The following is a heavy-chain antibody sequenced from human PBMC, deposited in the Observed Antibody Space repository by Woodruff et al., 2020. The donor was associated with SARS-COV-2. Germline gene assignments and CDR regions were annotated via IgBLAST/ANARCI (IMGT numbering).Heavy chain of an antibody. CDR3: ARHTSPFLTVWGYWFDP. J-gene: IGHJ5*02. CDR1: GGSISSSSYY. D-gene: IGHD4-17*01. V-gene: IGHV4-39*01. CDR2: IYYSGST. Sequence: GGSISSSSYYWAWIRQPPGKGLEWIGSIYYSGSTYYNPSLKSRVTISVDTSKNQFSLKLSSVTAADTAVYYCARHTSPFLTVWGYWFDPWGQGTL.